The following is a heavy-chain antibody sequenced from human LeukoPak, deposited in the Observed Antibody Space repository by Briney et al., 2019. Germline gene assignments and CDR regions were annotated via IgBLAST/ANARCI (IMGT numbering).Heavy chain of an antibody. V-gene: IGHV3-53*01. CDR3: ARDVPERYYYYGMDV. CDR1: GFTVSSNY. Sequence: GGSLRLSCAASGFTVSSNYMSWVRQAPGKGLEWVSVIYSGGSTYYADSVKGRFTISRDNSKNTLYLQMNSLRAEDTAVYYCARDVPERYYYYGMDVWGQGTTVTVSS. D-gene: IGHD1-14*01. CDR2: IYSGGST. J-gene: IGHJ6*02.